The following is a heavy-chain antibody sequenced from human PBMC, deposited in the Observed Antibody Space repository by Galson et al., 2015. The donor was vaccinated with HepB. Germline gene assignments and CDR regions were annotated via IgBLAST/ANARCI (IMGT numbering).Heavy chain of an antibody. D-gene: IGHD1-26*01. V-gene: IGHV3-30-3*01. J-gene: IGHJ4*02. CDR3: ARDIGVGGTLGVPDC. Sequence: SLRLSCAASGFIFTNHAMHGIRQAPGKPLEFVAAISYDGTYRPDADSAKGRFTISRDNSKNMLYLQMNSLRVEDTAMYYCARDIGVGGTLGVPDCWGQGALVTVSS. CDR2: ISYDGTYR. CDR1: GFIFTNHA.